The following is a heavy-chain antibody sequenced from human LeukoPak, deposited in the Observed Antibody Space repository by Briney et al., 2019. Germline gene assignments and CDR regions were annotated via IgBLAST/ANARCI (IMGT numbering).Heavy chain of an antibody. CDR2: IYSSGTT. J-gene: IGHJ6*03. Sequence: PQTLSLTCTVSRVSVSSGAYSCSWIRQPPGKGLEWIGYIYSSGTTYYNPSLKSRVTISVDTSKSQFSLKLSSVTAADTAVYYCASKFRQELADYYYYMDVWGKETTVTVSS. V-gene: IGHV4-31*03. CDR1: RVSVSSGAYS. CDR3: ASKFRQELADYYYYMDV. D-gene: IGHD5-24*01.